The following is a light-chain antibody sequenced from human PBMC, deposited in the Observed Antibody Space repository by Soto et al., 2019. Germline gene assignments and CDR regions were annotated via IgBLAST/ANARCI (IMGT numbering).Light chain of an antibody. Sequence: EIVLTQSPGTLSLSPGERATLSCRASQSVSSSYLAWYQQKPGQAPRLLIYGASSRATGLPDRFSGSGSGTDFPLTIGSLEPEDFAVYYCKQYGSSLTFTFGPGTKVDI. V-gene: IGKV3-20*01. J-gene: IGKJ3*01. CDR2: GAS. CDR3: KQYGSSLTFT. CDR1: QSVSSSY.